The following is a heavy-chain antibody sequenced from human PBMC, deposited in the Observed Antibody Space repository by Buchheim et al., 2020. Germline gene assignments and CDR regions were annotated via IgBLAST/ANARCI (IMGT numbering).Heavy chain of an antibody. Sequence: QVQLVQSGAEVKKPGASVKVSCKASGYTFTSYYMHWVRQAPGQGLEWMGIINPSGGSTSYAQKFQGRVTMTRDTSTSTVYMELSSPRSEDTAVYYCARDYYDYVWGSYRYNYYYGMDVWGQGTT. V-gene: IGHV1-46*01. D-gene: IGHD3-16*02. CDR3: ARDYYDYVWGSYRYNYYYGMDV. CDR2: INPSGGST. CDR1: GYTFTSYY. J-gene: IGHJ6*02.